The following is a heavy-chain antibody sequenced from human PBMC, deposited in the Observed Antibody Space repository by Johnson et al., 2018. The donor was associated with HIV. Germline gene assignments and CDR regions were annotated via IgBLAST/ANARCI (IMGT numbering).Heavy chain of an antibody. J-gene: IGHJ3*02. CDR3: ARGGLYIQFLAFDAFDI. D-gene: IGHD4-11*01. CDR1: GFTVSSNY. V-gene: IGHV3-66*02. CDR2: IYSGGST. Sequence: VQLVESGGGVVQPGRSLRLSCAASGFTVSSNYMSWVRQAPGKGLEWVSVIYSGGSTYYADSVKGRFTISRDNSKNTLYLQMNSLRPEDTAVYFCARGGLYIQFLAFDAFDIWGQGTMVTVSS.